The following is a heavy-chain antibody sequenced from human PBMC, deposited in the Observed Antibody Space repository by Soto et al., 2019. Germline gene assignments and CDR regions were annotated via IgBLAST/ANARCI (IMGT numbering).Heavy chain of an antibody. D-gene: IGHD1-7*01. CDR1: GFTFSSYA. CDR3: AKDSIAGTTPSYYYYGMDV. CDR2: ISGSGGST. Sequence: GGSLRLSCAASGFTFSSYAMSWVRQAPGKGLEWVSAISGSGGSTYYADSVKGRFTISRDNSKNTLYLQMNSLRAEDTAVYYCAKDSIAGTTPSYYYYGMDVWGQGTTVTVSS. J-gene: IGHJ6*02. V-gene: IGHV3-23*01.